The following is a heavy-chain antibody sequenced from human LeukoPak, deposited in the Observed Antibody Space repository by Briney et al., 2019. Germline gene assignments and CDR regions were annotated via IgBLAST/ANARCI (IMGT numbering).Heavy chain of an antibody. Sequence: PGGSLRLSCAASGFTVSSNYMSWVRQAPGKGLEWVSVIYSGGSTYYADSVKGRFTISRDNSKNTLYLQMNSLRAEDTAVYYCARDRSTAAAGIPGYYYYGMDVWGQGTTVTVSS. D-gene: IGHD6-13*01. CDR3: ARDRSTAAAGIPGYYYYGMDV. CDR2: IYSGGST. CDR1: GFTVSSNY. V-gene: IGHV3-66*01. J-gene: IGHJ6*02.